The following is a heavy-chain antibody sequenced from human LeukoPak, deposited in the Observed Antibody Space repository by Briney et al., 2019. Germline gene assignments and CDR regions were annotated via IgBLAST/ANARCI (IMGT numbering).Heavy chain of an antibody. J-gene: IGHJ6*02. D-gene: IGHD2-21*01. CDR1: GFTFYDYA. CDR3: AKDESHIYGMDV. CDR2: ISWNSGSI. V-gene: IGHV3-9*01. Sequence: PGGSLRLSCATSGFTFYDYAMHWARQAPGRGLEWVSGISWNSGSIGYADSVKGRFTISRDNAKNSLYLQMNSLRPDDTALYFCAKDESHIYGMDVWGQGTTVTVSS.